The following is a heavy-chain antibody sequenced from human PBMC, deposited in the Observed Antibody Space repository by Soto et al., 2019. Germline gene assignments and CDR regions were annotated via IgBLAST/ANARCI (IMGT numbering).Heavy chain of an antibody. CDR2: IIPIFGTA. CDR3: ARELWGSGWYAQIYYYYYGMGV. V-gene: IGHV1-69*13. CDR1: GGTFNSYA. D-gene: IGHD6-19*01. J-gene: IGHJ6*02. Sequence: SVKVSCKASGGTFNSYAISWVRQAPGQGLEWMGGIIPIFGTANYAQKFQGRVTITADESTSTAYMGLSSLRSEDTAVYYCARELWGSGWYAQIYYYYYGMGVWGQGTTVTVSS.